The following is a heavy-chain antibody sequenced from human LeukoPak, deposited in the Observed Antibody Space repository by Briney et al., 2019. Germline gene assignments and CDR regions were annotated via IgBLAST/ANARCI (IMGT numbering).Heavy chain of an antibody. Sequence: ASVKVSCKASGYTFTGCYMHWVRQAPGQGLEWMGWINPNSGGTNYAQKFQGRVTMTRDTSISTAYMELSRLRSDDTAVYYCARDHCSSTSCYDYWGQGTLVTVSS. V-gene: IGHV1-2*02. J-gene: IGHJ4*02. CDR2: INPNSGGT. CDR1: GYTFTGCY. CDR3: ARDHCSSTSCYDY. D-gene: IGHD2-2*01.